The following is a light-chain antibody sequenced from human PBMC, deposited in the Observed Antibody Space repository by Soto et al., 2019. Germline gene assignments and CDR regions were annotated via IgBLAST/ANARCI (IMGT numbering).Light chain of an antibody. CDR3: PQYDKLLQRS. CDR1: QDISNY. J-gene: IGKJ3*01. V-gene: IGKV1-33*01. CDR2: DAS. Sequence: DIQMTQSPSSLSASVGDRVTITCQASQDISNYLNWYQQKPGKGPKLLIYDASNLETGVPSRFSGRESGTDFPCTTGRLQPEDIATYYCPQYDKLLQRSFGPGNTVHIK.